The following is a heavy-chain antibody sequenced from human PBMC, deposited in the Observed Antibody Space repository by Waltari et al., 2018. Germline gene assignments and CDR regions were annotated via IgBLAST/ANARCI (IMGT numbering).Heavy chain of an antibody. CDR3: ARGLYTAKWQFDY. D-gene: IGHD5-12*01. CDR2: ISSDENEK. V-gene: IGHV3-30*03. CDR1: GFTFSRYG. Sequence: QVQVVESGGDVVQSGRSLRLSCAASGFTFSRYGMHWVRQAPGKGLEWVAFISSDENEKHYADSVKGRLTISRDNSKNTVYLQMTSLRTEDTALYYCARGLYTAKWQFDYWGQGTLVTVSS. J-gene: IGHJ4*02.